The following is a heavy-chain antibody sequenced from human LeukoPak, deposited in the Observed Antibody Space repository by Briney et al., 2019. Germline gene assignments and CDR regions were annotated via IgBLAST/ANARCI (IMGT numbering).Heavy chain of an antibody. CDR1: GFTVSSNY. J-gene: IGHJ4*02. CDR3: ARDTTYKLDS. Sequence: GGSLRLSCAASGFTVSSNYMTWVRQAPGKGLEWVANIKQDGSSKYYVESVKGRFTISRDNAKNSLYLQMNSLRAEDTAIYYCARDTTYKLDSWGQGTLVTVSS. CDR2: IKQDGSSK. V-gene: IGHV3-7*01. D-gene: IGHD1-1*01.